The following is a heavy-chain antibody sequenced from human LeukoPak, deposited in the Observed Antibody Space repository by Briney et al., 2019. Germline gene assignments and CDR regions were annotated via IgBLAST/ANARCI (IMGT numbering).Heavy chain of an antibody. J-gene: IGHJ6*02. V-gene: IGHV3-30-3*01. Sequence: PGGSLRLSCAASGFTFSSYAMHWVRQAPDKGLEWVAVISYDGSNKYYADSVKGRFTISRDNSKNTLYLQMNSLRAEDTAVYYCARDRALTYYYYGMDVWGQGTTVTVSS. CDR1: GFTFSSYA. CDR2: ISYDGSNK. CDR3: ARDRALTYYYYGMDV.